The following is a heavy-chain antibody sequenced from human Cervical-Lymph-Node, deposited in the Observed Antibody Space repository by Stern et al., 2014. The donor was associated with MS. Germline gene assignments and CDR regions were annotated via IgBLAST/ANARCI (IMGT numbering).Heavy chain of an antibody. V-gene: IGHV3-33*01. CDR1: GFSFSRYA. CDR2: IWYDGSNP. Sequence: QVQLVQSGGGVVQPGRSLRLSCAASGFSFSRYAMHWVRQAPGKGLEWVALIWYDGSNPYYADSVTGRFTISRDNFKNTLYLQINSLRAEDTAVYYCASAYSSSHYYFDYWGQGTLVTVSS. J-gene: IGHJ4*02. D-gene: IGHD6-13*01. CDR3: ASAYSSSHYYFDY.